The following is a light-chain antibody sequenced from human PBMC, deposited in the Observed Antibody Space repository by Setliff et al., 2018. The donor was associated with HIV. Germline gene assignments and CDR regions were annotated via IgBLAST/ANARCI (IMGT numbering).Light chain of an antibody. CDR1: SSDIGSYNY. V-gene: IGLV2-14*03. CDR2: DVS. J-gene: IGLJ1*01. Sequence: LAQPASVSGSPGQSITISCSGTSSDIGSYNYVSWYQQHPGKAPKLMIYDVSQRPSRDSSRFSGSKSGDTASLTISGLQAEDEADYYCCSYTSANTYVFGTGTKVTVL. CDR3: CSYTSANTYV.